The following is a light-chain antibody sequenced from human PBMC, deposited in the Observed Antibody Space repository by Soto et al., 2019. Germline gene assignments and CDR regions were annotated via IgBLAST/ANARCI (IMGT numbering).Light chain of an antibody. Sequence: EIVMTQSPATLSVSPGERPTLSCRASQSVSSNLAWYQQKRGQPPRLLIYGASTRATGIPARFSGSGSGTEFTLTISSLQSEDFAYYYCHQYNNWPLTFGGGTKVEIK. CDR3: HQYNNWPLT. CDR2: GAS. V-gene: IGKV3-15*01. CDR1: QSVSSN. J-gene: IGKJ4*01.